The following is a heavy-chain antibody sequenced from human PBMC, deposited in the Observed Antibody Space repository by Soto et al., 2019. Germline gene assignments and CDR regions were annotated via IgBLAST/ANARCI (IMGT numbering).Heavy chain of an antibody. CDR1: GGSISSYY. V-gene: IGHV4-59*01. D-gene: IGHD3-22*01. CDR2: IYYSGST. CDR3: AGAPPYYYDSSGYPYYFDY. J-gene: IGHJ4*02. Sequence: SETLSLTCTVSGGSISSYYWSWIRQPPGKGLKWIGYIYYSGSTNYNPSLKSRVTISVDTSKNRFSLKLSSVTAADTAVYYCAGAPPYYYDSSGYPYYFDYWGQGTLVTVSS.